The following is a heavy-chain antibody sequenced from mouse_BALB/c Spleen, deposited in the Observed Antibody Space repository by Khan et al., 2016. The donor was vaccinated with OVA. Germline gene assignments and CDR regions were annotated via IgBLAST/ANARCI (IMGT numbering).Heavy chain of an antibody. D-gene: IGHD3-1*01. CDR1: GFNIKDTY. CDR3: ASFGVYAMDY. Sequence: EVQLQESGAELVKPGASVKLSCTASGFNIKDTYMHWVKQRPEQGLEWIGTIDPATGNTKYDPKFQGKATITTDTSSNTAYLQLTSLTYEDTAVYYCASFGVYAMDYWGQGTSVTVSS. J-gene: IGHJ4*01. V-gene: IGHV14-3*02. CDR2: IDPATGNT.